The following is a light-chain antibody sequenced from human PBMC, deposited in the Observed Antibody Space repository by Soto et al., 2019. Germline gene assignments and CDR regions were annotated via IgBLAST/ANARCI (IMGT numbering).Light chain of an antibody. Sequence: QSVLTQPASVSGSPGQSITISCTGSSSDVGGYNFVSWYQQYPGKAPQLVIYDVSNRPSGVSNRFSGSKSGNTASLTISGLQTEDEADFYCSSYTSRSTVVFGAGTKLTVL. CDR2: DVS. V-gene: IGLV2-14*01. J-gene: IGLJ1*01. CDR3: SSYTSRSTVV. CDR1: SSDVGGYNF.